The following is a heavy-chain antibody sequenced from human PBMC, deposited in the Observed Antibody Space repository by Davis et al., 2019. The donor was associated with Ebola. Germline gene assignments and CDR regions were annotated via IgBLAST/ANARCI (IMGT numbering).Heavy chain of an antibody. Sequence: MPSETLSLTCTVSGGSISNSFYNWGWIRQTPEKGLEWIASIYYSGNTYYNPSLKSRVTISVDTSKNQFSLKLSSVTAADTAVYYCSDWNRWGQGTLVTVAS. V-gene: IGHV4-39*01. CDR1: GGSISNSFYN. D-gene: IGHD1-1*01. CDR3: SDWNR. J-gene: IGHJ4*02. CDR2: IYYSGNT.